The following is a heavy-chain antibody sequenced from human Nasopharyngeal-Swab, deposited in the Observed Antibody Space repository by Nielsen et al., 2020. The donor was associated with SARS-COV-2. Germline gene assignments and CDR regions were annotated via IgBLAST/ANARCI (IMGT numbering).Heavy chain of an antibody. J-gene: IGHJ6*02. Sequence: SLKISCAASGFTFDDYAMHWVRQAPGKGLESVSGISWNSGSIGYADSVKGRFTISRDNAKNSLYLQMNSLTAEDTALYYCAKIQGYYYGMDVWGQGTTVTVSS. CDR1: GFTFDDYA. V-gene: IGHV3-9*01. CDR2: ISWNSGSI. CDR3: AKIQGYYYGMDV.